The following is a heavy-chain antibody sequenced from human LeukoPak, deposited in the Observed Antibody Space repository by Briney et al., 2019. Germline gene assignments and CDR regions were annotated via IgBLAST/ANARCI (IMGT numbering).Heavy chain of an antibody. V-gene: IGHV3-23*01. CDR1: GFTFSSYA. CDR2: IVDSGGGT. Sequence: GGSLRLSCAASGFTFSSYAMSWVRQTPGKGLEWVSAIVDSGGGTYYADSVKGRFTISRDNSKNTLYLQMNSPRAEDTAVYYCARGYYSNYYWGQGTLGTVSS. J-gene: IGHJ4*02. D-gene: IGHD4-11*01. CDR3: ARGYYSNYY.